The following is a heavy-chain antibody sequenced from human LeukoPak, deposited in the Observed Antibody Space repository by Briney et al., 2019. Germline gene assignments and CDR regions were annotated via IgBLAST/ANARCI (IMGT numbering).Heavy chain of an antibody. CDR1: GFTFSNCA. D-gene: IGHD5-18*01. Sequence: GGSLRLSCAAPGFTFSNCAMSWVRQAPGRGLKWVSGISNSGVNTYYADSVKGRLTIARDNSKNTLYLQMNSLRAEDTAVYYCAKARSGSSYDYSDYWGQGTLVTVSS. CDR2: ISNSGVNT. CDR3: AKARSGSSYDYSDY. V-gene: IGHV3-23*01. J-gene: IGHJ4*02.